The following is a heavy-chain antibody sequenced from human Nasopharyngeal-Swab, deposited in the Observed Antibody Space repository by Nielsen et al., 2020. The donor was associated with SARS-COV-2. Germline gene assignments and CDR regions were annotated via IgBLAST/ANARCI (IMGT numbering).Heavy chain of an antibody. J-gene: IGHJ6*03. V-gene: IGHV4-30-4*01. Sequence: WIRQPPGKGLVWIGYYYYSGSTYYNPSLKSRVTISVDTSKNQFSLKLSSVTAADTAVYYCARDPTPLNYYYYYYMDVWGKGTTVTVSS. CDR2: YYYSGST. CDR3: ARDPTPLNYYYYYYMDV.